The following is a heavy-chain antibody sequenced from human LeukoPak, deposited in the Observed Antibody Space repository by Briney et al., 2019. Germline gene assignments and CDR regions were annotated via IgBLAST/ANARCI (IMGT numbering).Heavy chain of an antibody. CDR1: GFTFSSYA. D-gene: IGHD3-22*01. CDR2: ISGSGGST. CDR3: AKVGYYDSSGYLYFDY. J-gene: IGHJ4*02. V-gene: IGHV3-23*01. Sequence: GGSLRLSCAAPGFTFSSYAMSWVRQAPGKGLEWVSAISGSGGSTYYADSVKGRFTISRDNSKNTLYLQMNSLRAEDKAVYYCAKVGYYDSSGYLYFDYWGQGTLVTVSS.